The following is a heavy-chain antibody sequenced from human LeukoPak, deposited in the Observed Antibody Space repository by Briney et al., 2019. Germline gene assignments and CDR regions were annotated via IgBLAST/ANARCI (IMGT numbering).Heavy chain of an antibody. V-gene: IGHV3-13*01. D-gene: IGHD1-26*01. J-gene: IGHJ6*03. CDR2: IGTAGDT. CDR1: GFTFSSYD. Sequence: GSLRLSCAASGFTFSSYDMHWVRQATGKGLEWVSAIGTAGDTYYSGSVKGRFTISRENAKNSLYLQMNSLRAGDTAVYYCARGASPYYYYYYYMDVWGKGTTVTVSS. CDR3: ARGASPYYYYYYYMDV.